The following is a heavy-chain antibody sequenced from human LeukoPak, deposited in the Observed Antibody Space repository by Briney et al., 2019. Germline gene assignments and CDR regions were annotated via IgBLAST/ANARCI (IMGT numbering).Heavy chain of an antibody. Sequence: SETLSLTCTVSGRSISSYYWRWIRRPPGKGLEWGGYIYYSGSINYNPSLKSRVTISVDTSKNQFSLKLSSVTAADTAVYYCARDRWDSSGYYCLDYWGQGTLVTVSS. D-gene: IGHD3-22*01. V-gene: IGHV4-59*01. CDR2: IYYSGSI. CDR3: ARDRWDSSGYYCLDY. J-gene: IGHJ4*02. CDR1: GRSISSYY.